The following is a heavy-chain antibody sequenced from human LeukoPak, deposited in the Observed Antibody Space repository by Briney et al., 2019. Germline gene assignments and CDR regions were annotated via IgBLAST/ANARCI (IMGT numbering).Heavy chain of an antibody. D-gene: IGHD7-27*01. CDR3: ARHETGEVDY. Sequence: PSETLSLTCTVSGGSISSSSYYWGWIRQPPGKGLEWIGSIYYSGSTYYNPSLKSRVTISVDTSKNQFSLKLSSVTAADTAVYYCARHETGEVDYWGQGTLVTVSS. CDR1: GGSISSSSYY. CDR2: IYYSGST. J-gene: IGHJ4*02. V-gene: IGHV4-39*01.